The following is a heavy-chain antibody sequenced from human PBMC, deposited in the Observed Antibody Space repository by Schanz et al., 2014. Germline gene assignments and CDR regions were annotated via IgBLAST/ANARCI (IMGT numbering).Heavy chain of an antibody. CDR3: ARGGTAYYFDD. D-gene: IGHD2-21*02. Sequence: QVQLVESGGGVVQPGRSLRLSCAASGFMFSSYGMHWVRQAPGKGLEWVGVISYDGSKKSYADSVKGRFTISRDNSKNTVYIQMNSLRAEDTAVYYCARGGTAYYFDDWGQGTLVTVSS. J-gene: IGHJ4*02. CDR2: ISYDGSKK. CDR1: GFMFSSYG. V-gene: IGHV3-33*08.